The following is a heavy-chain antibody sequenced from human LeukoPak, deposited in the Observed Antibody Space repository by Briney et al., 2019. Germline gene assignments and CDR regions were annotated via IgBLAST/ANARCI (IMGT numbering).Heavy chain of an antibody. V-gene: IGHV4-59*11. D-gene: IGHD6-19*01. CDR1: GGSISSHY. CDR2: IYYSGST. CDR3: ARDSGWYHYFDY. J-gene: IGHJ4*02. Sequence: PSETLSLTCTVSGGSISSHYWSWIRQPPGKGLEWIGYIYYSGSTNYNPSLKRRVTISVDTSNNQFSRKLSSVTAADTAVYYCARDSGWYHYFDYWGQGTLVTVSS.